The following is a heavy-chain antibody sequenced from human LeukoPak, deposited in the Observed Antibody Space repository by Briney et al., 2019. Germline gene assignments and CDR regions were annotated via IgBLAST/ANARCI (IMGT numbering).Heavy chain of an antibody. Sequence: SVMVSCKASGGTFSSYTISWVRQAPGQGLEWMGRIIPILGIANYAQKFQGRVTITADKSTSTAYMELSSLRSEDTAVYYCAREWFGELAYYYGMDVWGQGTTVTVSS. CDR1: GGTFSSYT. D-gene: IGHD3-10*01. V-gene: IGHV1-69*04. CDR2: IIPILGIA. J-gene: IGHJ6*02. CDR3: AREWFGELAYYYGMDV.